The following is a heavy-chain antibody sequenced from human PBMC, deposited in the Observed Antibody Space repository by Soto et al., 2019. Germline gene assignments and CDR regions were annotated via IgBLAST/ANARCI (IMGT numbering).Heavy chain of an antibody. CDR2: IIPIFGTA. J-gene: IGHJ4*02. Sequence: SVKVSCKASGGTFSSYAISWVRQAPGQGLEWMGGIIPIFGTANYAQKFQGRVTITADESTSTAYMELSSLRSEDTAVYYCATPPHCGGDCYNFDYWGQGTLVTVSS. CDR3: ATPPHCGGDCYNFDY. CDR1: GGTFSSYA. D-gene: IGHD2-21*02. V-gene: IGHV1-69*13.